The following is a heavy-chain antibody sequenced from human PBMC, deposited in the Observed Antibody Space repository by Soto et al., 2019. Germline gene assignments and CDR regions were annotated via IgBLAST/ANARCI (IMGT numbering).Heavy chain of an antibody. J-gene: IGHJ5*02. CDR2: IYYSGST. D-gene: IGHD1-1*01. Sequence: SETLSLTCTVSGGSISSSSYYWGWIRQPPGKGLEWIGSIYYSGSTYYNPSLKSRVTISVDTSKNQFSLKLSSVTAADTAVYYCARTGTTLGWFDPWGQGTLVTVS. CDR1: GGSISSSSYY. V-gene: IGHV4-39*01. CDR3: ARTGTTLGWFDP.